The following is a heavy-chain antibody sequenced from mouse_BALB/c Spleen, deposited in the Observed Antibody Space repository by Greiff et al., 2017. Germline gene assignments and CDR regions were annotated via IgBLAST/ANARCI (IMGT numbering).Heavy chain of an antibody. CDR1: GFSLSTSGMG. J-gene: IGHJ3*01. CDR2: IYWDDDK. CDR3: ARTNWDGFAY. Sequence: QVTLKVSGPGILQPSQTLSLTCSFSGFSLSTSGMGVSWIRQPSGKGLEWLAHIYWDDDKRYNPSLKSRLTISKDTSSNQVFLKITSVDTADTATYYCARTNWDGFAYWGQGTLGTVSA. V-gene: IGHV8-12*01. D-gene: IGHD4-1*01.